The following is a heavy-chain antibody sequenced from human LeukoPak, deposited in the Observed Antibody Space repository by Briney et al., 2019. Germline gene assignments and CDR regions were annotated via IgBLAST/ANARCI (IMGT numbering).Heavy chain of an antibody. CDR2: IYYSGST. D-gene: IGHD1-26*01. V-gene: IGHV4-59*12. J-gene: IGHJ4*02. CDR3: ARGRVVGATPPYYFDY. CDR1: GGSISSYY. Sequence: SETLSLTCTVSGGSISSYYWSWIRQPPGEGLEWIGYIYYSGSTNYNPSLKSRVTISVDTSKNQFSLKLSSVTAADTAVYYCARGRVVGATPPYYFDYWGQGTLVTVSS.